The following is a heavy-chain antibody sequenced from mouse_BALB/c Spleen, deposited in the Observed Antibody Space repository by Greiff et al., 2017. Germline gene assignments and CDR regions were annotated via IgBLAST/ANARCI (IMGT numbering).Heavy chain of an antibody. CDR2: IYPGNVNT. J-gene: IGHJ3*01. V-gene: IGHV1S56*01. Sequence: VQLQQSGPELVKPGASVRISCKASGYTFTSYYIHWVKQRPGQGLEWIGWIYPGNVNTKYNEKFKGKATLTADKSSSTAYMQLSSLTSEDSAVYFCAREGGTARASGFAYWGQGTLVTVSA. CDR1: GYTFTSYY. CDR3: AREGGTARASGFAY. D-gene: IGHD3-2*01.